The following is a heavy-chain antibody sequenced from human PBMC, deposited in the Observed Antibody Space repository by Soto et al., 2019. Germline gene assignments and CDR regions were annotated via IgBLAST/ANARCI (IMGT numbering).Heavy chain of an antibody. CDR2: IYYSGTT. D-gene: IGHD3-9*01. CDR3: AKTGPYDILTYWYFDL. Sequence: SETLSLTCTVSSGSISTYYRSWIRQPPGKGLEWIGSIYYSGTTYYNPSLESRVTISIDTSKNQFSLKVSSLTAADTAVYYCAKTGPYDILTYWYFDLWGRGTLVTVSS. CDR1: SGSISTYY. V-gene: IGHV4-59*05. J-gene: IGHJ2*01.